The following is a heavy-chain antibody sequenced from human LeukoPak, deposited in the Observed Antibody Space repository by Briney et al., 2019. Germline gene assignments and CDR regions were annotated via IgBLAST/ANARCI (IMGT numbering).Heavy chain of an antibody. CDR1: GYSFTSYW. J-gene: IGHJ6*03. D-gene: IGHD3-9*01. V-gene: IGHV5-51*01. CDR2: IYPGDSDT. CDR3: ARQGVLRYFDWLLTEDYYYYYMDV. Sequence: GESLKISCKGSGYSFTSYWIGWVRQMPGKGLGWMGIIYPGDSDTRYSPSFQGQVTTSADQAISTAYLQWSSLKASDTAMYYCARQGVLRYFDWLLTEDYYYYYMDVWGKGTTVTVSS.